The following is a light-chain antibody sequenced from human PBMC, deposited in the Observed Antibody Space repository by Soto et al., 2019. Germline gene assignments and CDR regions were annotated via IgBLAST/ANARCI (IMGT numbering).Light chain of an antibody. CDR2: GNS. V-gene: IGLV1-40*01. CDR1: SSNIGAGYD. J-gene: IGLJ1*01. CDR3: QSYDSSLSVRYV. Sequence: QSVLTQPPSVSGAPGQRVTISCTGSSSNIGAGYDVHWYQQLPGTAPKLLIYGNSNRPSGVPDRFSGSKSGTSASLAITGLQADDEADYYCQSYDSSLSVRYVFGTGTKLTVL.